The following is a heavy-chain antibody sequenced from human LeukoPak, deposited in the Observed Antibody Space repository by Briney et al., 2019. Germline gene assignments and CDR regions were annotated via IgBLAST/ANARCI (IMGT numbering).Heavy chain of an antibody. Sequence: GGSLRLSCAASGFTFDDYGMSWVRQAPGKGLEWVSGINWNGGSTGYADSVKGRFTISRDNAKNSLYLQMNSLRAEDTALYYCAGDIVGATTDGRGYIDYWGQGTLVTVSS. J-gene: IGHJ4*02. D-gene: IGHD1-26*01. CDR2: INWNGGST. V-gene: IGHV3-20*04. CDR3: AGDIVGATTDGRGYIDY. CDR1: GFTFDDYG.